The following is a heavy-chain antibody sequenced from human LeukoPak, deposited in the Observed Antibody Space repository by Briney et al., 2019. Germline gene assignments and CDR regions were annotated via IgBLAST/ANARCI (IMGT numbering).Heavy chain of an antibody. CDR3: AAYYSGYDYWGQGTLIDY. CDR1: GGSISSYY. J-gene: IGHJ4*02. Sequence: SETLSLTCTVSGGSISSYYWSWIRQPPGKGLEWIGYIYYSGSTYYNPSLKSRVTISVDTSKNQFSLKLSSVTAADTAVYYCAAYYSGYDYWGQGTLIDYWGQGTLVTVSS. CDR2: IYYSGST. D-gene: IGHD5-12*01. V-gene: IGHV4-59*12.